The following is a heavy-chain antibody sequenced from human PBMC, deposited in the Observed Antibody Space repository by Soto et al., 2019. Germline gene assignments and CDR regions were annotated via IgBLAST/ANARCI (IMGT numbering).Heavy chain of an antibody. CDR1: GFVFKNFA. J-gene: IGHJ5*02. Sequence: GGSLRLSCVGSGFVFKNFAINWVRQPPGKGLAWVSVIRGTGLNTYYAASVKGRFNISRDNSKNTVYLQMDSLKVENTAVYYCAKRASPANIDNWFDPWGPGTQVTVSS. V-gene: IGHV3-23*01. CDR3: AKRASPANIDNWFDP. CDR2: IRGTGLNT.